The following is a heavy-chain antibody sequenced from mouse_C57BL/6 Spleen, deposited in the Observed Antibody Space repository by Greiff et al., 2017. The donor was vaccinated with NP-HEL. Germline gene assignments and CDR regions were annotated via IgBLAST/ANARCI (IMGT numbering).Heavy chain of an antibody. CDR3: ARSGDY. V-gene: IGHV1-81*01. J-gene: IGHJ2*01. CDR2: IYHRSGNT. Sequence: VQLQQSGAELARPGASVKLSCKASGYTFTSYGISWVKQRTGQGLEWIGEIYHRSGNTYYNEKFKGKATQTADKSSSTAYIELRSLTSEDSAVYFCARSGDYWGQGTTLTVSS. CDR1: GYTFTSYG.